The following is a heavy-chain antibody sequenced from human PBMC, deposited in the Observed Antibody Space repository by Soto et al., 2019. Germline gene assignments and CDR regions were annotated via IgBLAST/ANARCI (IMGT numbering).Heavy chain of an antibody. Sequence: GGSLRLSCAASGFTFGSYDMHWVRQATGKGLEWVSAIGTAGDTYYPGSVKGRFTISRENAKNSLYLQMNSLRAGDTAVYYCARGGRHIYCSGGSCYGWFDPWGQGTLVTVSS. V-gene: IGHV3-13*01. CDR2: IGTAGDT. J-gene: IGHJ5*02. CDR1: GFTFGSYD. D-gene: IGHD2-15*01. CDR3: ARGGRHIYCSGGSCYGWFDP.